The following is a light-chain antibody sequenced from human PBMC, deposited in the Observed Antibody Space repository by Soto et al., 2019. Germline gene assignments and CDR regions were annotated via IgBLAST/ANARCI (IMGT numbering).Light chain of an antibody. CDR2: EVS. CDR1: SSDVGYYNY. J-gene: IGLJ1*01. Sequence: QSALTQPASVSGSPGQSITISCTGTSSDVGYYNYVSWYQQHPGKAPKLMIYEVSKRPSGVSNRFSGSKSGNTASLTISGLQAEDEADYYCSSYTGSSTLYVFGTGTKGTVL. CDR3: SSYTGSSTLYV. V-gene: IGLV2-14*01.